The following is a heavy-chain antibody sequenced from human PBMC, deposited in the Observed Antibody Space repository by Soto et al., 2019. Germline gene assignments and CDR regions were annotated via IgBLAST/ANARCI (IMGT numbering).Heavy chain of an antibody. D-gene: IGHD2-8*01. CDR3: ARLYCTNGVCYPS. J-gene: IGHJ5*02. CDR2: IIPIFGTA. V-gene: IGHV1-69*12. Sequence: QVQLVQSGAEVKKPGSSVKVSCKASGDTFSSYAITWVRQAPGQGLEWMGGIIPIFGTANYAQKFQGRVTLPADESTSTAYMELNSLRFEDTAVYYCARLYCTNGVCYPSWGQGPLVTLSS. CDR1: GDTFSSYA.